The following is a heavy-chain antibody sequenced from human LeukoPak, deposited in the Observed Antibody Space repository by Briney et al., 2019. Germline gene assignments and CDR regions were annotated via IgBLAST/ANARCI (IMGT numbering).Heavy chain of an antibody. V-gene: IGHV1-8*03. J-gene: IGHJ4*02. D-gene: IGHD3-16*02. CDR3: ARGGYVWGSYRYIDY. CDR2: MNPNSGNT. Sequence: ASVKVSCKASGYTFTSYYMHWVRQAPGQGLEWMGWMNPNSGNTGYAQKFQGRVTITRNTSISTAYMELSSLRSEDTAVYYCARGGYVWGSYRYIDYWGQGTLVTVSS. CDR1: GYTFTSYY.